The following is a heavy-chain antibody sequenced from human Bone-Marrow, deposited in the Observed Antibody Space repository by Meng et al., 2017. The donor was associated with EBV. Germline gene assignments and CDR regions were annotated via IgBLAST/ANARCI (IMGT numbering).Heavy chain of an antibody. V-gene: IGHV4-30-4*01. CDR1: GGSISSGGYH. D-gene: IGHD6-19*01. Sequence: QVQLQGSGPGLVKPSPTLSLTCAVSGGSISSGGYHWSWIRQPPGKGLEWIGYIDYSGSTYHNPSLKSRVTTSVDASNNQFSLKLSSVTAADTAVYYCATYEMGGAGKGYWGQGTLVTVSS. CDR3: ATYEMGGAGKGY. CDR2: IDYSGST. J-gene: IGHJ4*02.